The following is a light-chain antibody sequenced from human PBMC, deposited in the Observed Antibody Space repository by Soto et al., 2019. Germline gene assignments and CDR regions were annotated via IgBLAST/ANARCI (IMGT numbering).Light chain of an antibody. CDR3: SSYTSTSTYV. Sequence: QSALTHPASVSGCPGQSITISCTGTSSDVGGYNYVSWYQQHPGKAPKLIIYDVSNRPSGVSNRFSGSKSGNTASLTISGLQAEDDTDYYCSSYTSTSTYVFGTGTKVTVL. CDR2: DVS. V-gene: IGLV2-14*03. J-gene: IGLJ1*01. CDR1: SSDVGGYNY.